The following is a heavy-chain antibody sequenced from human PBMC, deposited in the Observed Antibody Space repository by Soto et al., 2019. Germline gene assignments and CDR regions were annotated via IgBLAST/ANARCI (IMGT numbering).Heavy chain of an antibody. CDR1: GFTFSLFA. Sequence: GGSLRLSCKGSGFTFSLFAIQWVRQAPGKGLEWVAAISDDGTNKYTADSVKGRFTISRDNSRNTVYLQVNSLRIEDTAVYYCARRLTTTVTAMGYWGQGTPVTVSS. J-gene: IGHJ4*02. CDR2: ISDDGTNK. D-gene: IGHD2-21*02. CDR3: ARRLTTTVTAMGY. V-gene: IGHV3-30*04.